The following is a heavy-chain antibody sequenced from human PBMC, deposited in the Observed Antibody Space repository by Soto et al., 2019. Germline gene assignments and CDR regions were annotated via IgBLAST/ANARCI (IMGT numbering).Heavy chain of an antibody. J-gene: IGHJ4*02. CDR1: GFTFSSYA. V-gene: IGHV3-23*01. CDR3: AKGRSSGWYPLAQDY. Sequence: GESLKISCAASGFTFSSYAMSWVRQAPGKGLEWVSAISGSGGSTYYADSVKGRFTISRDNSKNTLYLQMNSLRAEDTAVYYCAKGRSSGWYPLAQDYWGQGTLVTVSS. D-gene: IGHD6-19*01. CDR2: ISGSGGST.